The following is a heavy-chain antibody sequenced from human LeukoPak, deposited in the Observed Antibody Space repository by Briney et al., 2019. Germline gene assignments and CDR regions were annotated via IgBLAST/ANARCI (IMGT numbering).Heavy chain of an antibody. CDR1: GFTFSNYG. V-gene: IGHV3-48*01. Sequence: GGSLRLSCAASGFTFSNYGMNWVRQAPGKGLEWVSYISSSSSTIYYADSVKGRFTISRDNAKNSLYLQMNSLRAEDTAVYYCARVATAVAGTGDWFDPWGQGTLVTVSS. CDR2: ISSSSSTI. D-gene: IGHD6-19*01. CDR3: ARVATAVAGTGDWFDP. J-gene: IGHJ5*02.